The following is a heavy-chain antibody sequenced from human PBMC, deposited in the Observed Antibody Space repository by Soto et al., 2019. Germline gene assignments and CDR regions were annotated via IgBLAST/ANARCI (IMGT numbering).Heavy chain of an antibody. V-gene: IGHV1-18*01. J-gene: IGHJ6*03. D-gene: IGHD5-12*01. Sequence: EASVKVSCKASGYTFTSYGISWVRQAPGQGLEWMGWISAYNGNTNYAQKLQGRVTVTTDTSTSTAYMELRSLRSDDTAVYYCARMDIVATIKNYYMDVWGKGTTVTVSS. CDR1: GYTFTSYG. CDR3: ARMDIVATIKNYYMDV. CDR2: ISAYNGNT.